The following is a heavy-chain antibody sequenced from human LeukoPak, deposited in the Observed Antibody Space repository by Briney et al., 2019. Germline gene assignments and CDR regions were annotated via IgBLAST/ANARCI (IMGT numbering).Heavy chain of an antibody. CDR3: ASSGQCTNGLCRDVGYMDV. CDR2: ISYSGNT. V-gene: IGHV4-59*11. Sequence: SETLSLTCTVSGGSINSHYWSWVRQPPGKGLVWIGYISYSGNTNYNPSLKSRVTISMHTSKNQLSLKLNSVTAADTAVYYCASSGQCTNGLCRDVGYMDVWVKGTTVTVSS. CDR1: GGSINSHY. J-gene: IGHJ6*03. D-gene: IGHD2-8*01.